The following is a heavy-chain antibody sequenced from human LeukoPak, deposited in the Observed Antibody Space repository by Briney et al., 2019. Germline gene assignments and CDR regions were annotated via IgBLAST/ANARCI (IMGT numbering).Heavy chain of an antibody. CDR2: IKQDGSEK. CDR3: ARDIAAAGTDDAFDI. J-gene: IGHJ3*02. D-gene: IGHD6-13*01. CDR1: GFTFSSYW. V-gene: IGHV3-7*01. Sequence: GGSLRLSCAASGFTFSSYWMSWVRQAPGKGLEWVANIKQDGSEKYYVDSVKGRFTISRDNAKNSLYLQMNSLRAEDTAVYYCARDIAAAGTDDAFDIWGQGTMVTVSS.